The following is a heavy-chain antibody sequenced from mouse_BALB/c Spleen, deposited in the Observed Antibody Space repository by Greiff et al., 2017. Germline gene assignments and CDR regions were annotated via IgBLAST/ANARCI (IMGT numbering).Heavy chain of an antibody. J-gene: IGHJ2*01. Sequence: EVKLMESGGGLVQPGGSLRLSCATSGFTFTDYYMSWVRQPPGKALEWLGFIRNKANGYTTEYSASVKGRFTISRDNSQSILYLQMNTLRAEDSATYYCARANWDGFDYWGQGTTLTVSS. CDR1: GFTFTDYY. CDR2: IRNKANGYTT. D-gene: IGHD4-1*01. V-gene: IGHV7-3*02. CDR3: ARANWDGFDY.